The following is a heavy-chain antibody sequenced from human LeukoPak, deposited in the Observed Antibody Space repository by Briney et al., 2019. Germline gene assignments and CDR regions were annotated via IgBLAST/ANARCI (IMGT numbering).Heavy chain of an antibody. Sequence: PSETLSLTCTVSGGSISSSSYYWGWIRQPPGKGLEWIGSIYYSGSTYYNPSLKSRVTISVDTSKNQFSLKLSSVTAADTAVYYCARADSSGWTYYFDYWGQGTLVTVSS. CDR1: GGSISSSSYY. CDR3: ARADSSGWTYYFDY. CDR2: IYYSGST. J-gene: IGHJ4*02. D-gene: IGHD6-19*01. V-gene: IGHV4-39*01.